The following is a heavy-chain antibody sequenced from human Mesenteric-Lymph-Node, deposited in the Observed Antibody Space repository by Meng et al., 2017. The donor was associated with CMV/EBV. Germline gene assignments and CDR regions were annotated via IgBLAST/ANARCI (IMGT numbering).Heavy chain of an antibody. Sequence: GESLKISCVGSGFIFSDHYVDWVRQAPGKGLEWLGRTRKKITSDTTEYGPSVKGRFTISRDNSKNTLYLQMNSLRPEDTAVYYCARIGYGDYVVGALDYWGQGTLVTVSS. D-gene: IGHD4-17*01. CDR2: TRKKITSDTT. V-gene: IGHV3-72*01. CDR1: GFIFSDHY. CDR3: ARIGYGDYVVGALDY. J-gene: IGHJ4*02.